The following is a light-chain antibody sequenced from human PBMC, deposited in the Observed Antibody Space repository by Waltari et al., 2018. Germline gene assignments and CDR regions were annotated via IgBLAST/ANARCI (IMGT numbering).Light chain of an antibody. V-gene: IGLV4-69*01. CDR3: KTGGHGTGW. CDR1: SGHSSNV. CDR2: VNSDGSH. Sequence: QLVVTQSPSASASLGASVKLTCTLSSGHSSNVIAWLQQQPEKGPRYLMKVNSDGSHSRGDEIPDRFSGSSSGAGRYPTTPGPQAEDEADYYCKTGGHGTGWFGGGT. J-gene: IGLJ3*02.